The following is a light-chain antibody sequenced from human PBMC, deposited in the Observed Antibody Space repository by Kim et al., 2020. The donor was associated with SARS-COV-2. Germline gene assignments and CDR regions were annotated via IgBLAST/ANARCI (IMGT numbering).Light chain of an antibody. CDR1: QNVRYH. CDR3: QQYNNWPPYT. J-gene: IGKJ2*01. CDR2: GAS. Sequence: EIVMTQSPATLSVSPGERATLSCRASQNVRYHLAWYQQKPGHGPRLLIYGASTRATGIPARFSGSGSGTEFTLTISSLQSEDFAVYYCQQYNNWPPYTFGQGTKVDIK. V-gene: IGKV3-15*01.